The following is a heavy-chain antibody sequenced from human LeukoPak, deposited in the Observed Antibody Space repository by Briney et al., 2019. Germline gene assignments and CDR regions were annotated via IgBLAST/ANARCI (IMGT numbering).Heavy chain of an antibody. CDR3: AKDRLRATLTSFDY. V-gene: IGHV3-23*01. Sequence: GGSLRLSCAASGFTFSSYAMSWVRQAPGKGLEGVSAISTSGVSTHYADSVKGRFTISIDNSKNTLYLQMNSLRAEDTAVYYCAKDRLRATLTSFDYWGQGTLVTVSS. J-gene: IGHJ4*02. CDR1: GFTFSSYA. CDR2: ISTSGVST. D-gene: IGHD4-17*01.